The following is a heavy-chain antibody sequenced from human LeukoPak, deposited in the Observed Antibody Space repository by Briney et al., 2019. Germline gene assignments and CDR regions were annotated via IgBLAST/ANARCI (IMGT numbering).Heavy chain of an antibody. CDR3: AKALDCSSTSCYFYYYYGMDV. Sequence: GRSLRLSCAASGFTFSSYGMHWVRQAPGKGLEWVAVISYDGSNKYYADSVKGRFTISRDNSKNTLYLQMNSLSAEDTAVYYCAKALDCSSTSCYFYYYYGMDVWGQGTTVTVSS. CDR2: ISYDGSNK. J-gene: IGHJ6*02. CDR1: GFTFSSYG. V-gene: IGHV3-30*18. D-gene: IGHD2-2*01.